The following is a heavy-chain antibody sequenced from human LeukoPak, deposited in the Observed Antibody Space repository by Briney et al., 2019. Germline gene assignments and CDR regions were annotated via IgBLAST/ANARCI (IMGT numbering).Heavy chain of an antibody. CDR2: IYYSGST. D-gene: IGHD4-17*01. J-gene: IGHJ5*02. CDR3: ARDGVKTVTGRWGWFDP. V-gene: IGHV4-59*01. Sequence: PSETLSLTCTVSGDSITTYYWSWIRQPPGQGLERIGHIYYSGSTNYNPSLKSRVTISVDTSKNQFSLKLTSVTAADTAVYYCARDGVKTVTGRWGWFDPWGQGTLVTVSS. CDR1: GDSITTYY.